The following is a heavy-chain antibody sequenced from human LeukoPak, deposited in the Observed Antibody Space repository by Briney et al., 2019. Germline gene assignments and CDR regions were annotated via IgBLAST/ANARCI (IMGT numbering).Heavy chain of an antibody. V-gene: IGHV4-34*01. CDR2: INHSGST. CDR1: GGSFSGYY. D-gene: IGHD3-3*01. Sequence: SETLSLTCAVYGGSFSGYYWSWIRQPPGKGLEWIGEINHSGSTNYNPSLKSRVTISVDTSKNQFSLKLSSVTAADTAVYYCARGRLRFLEWYQNWLDPWGQGTLVTVSS. J-gene: IGHJ5*02. CDR3: ARGRLRFLEWYQNWLDP.